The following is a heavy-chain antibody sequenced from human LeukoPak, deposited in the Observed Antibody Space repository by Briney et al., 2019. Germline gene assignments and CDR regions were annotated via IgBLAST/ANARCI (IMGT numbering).Heavy chain of an antibody. J-gene: IGHJ4*02. V-gene: IGHV3-23*01. Sequence: GGSLRLSCAASGFTFSSYAMSWVRQALGKGLEWVSAISGSGGSTYHADSVKGRFTISRDNSKNTLYLQMNSLRAEDTAVYYCAKALWGIAAAGDFVYWGQGTLVTVSS. CDR1: GFTFSSYA. CDR3: AKALWGIAAAGDFVY. D-gene: IGHD6-13*01. CDR2: ISGSGGST.